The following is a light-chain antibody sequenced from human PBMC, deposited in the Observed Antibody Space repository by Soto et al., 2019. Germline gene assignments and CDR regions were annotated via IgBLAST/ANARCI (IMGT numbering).Light chain of an antibody. CDR1: QSVTSY. CDR2: DTS. V-gene: IGKV3-11*01. Sequence: EIMLTQSPATLSLSPGERATLSCRASQSVTSYFAWYQHKPGQAPRLLIYDTSNRAIGIPARFSGSGSGTDFTLTITSLEPEDSAVYYCQQRSHWPPISAFGGGTKVEIK. J-gene: IGKJ4*01. CDR3: QQRSHWPPISA.